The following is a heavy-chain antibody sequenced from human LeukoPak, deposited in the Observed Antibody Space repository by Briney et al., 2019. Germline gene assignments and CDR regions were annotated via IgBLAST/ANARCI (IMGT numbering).Heavy chain of an antibody. Sequence: GGSLRLSCAASGFTFSSYAMHWVRQAPGKGLEYVSAISSNGGSTYYANSVKGRFTTSRDNSKNTLYLQMGSLRAEDMAVYYCARGPVDSLNWFDPWGQGTLVTVSS. V-gene: IGHV3-64*01. J-gene: IGHJ5*02. CDR1: GFTFSSYA. CDR3: ARGPVDSLNWFDP. CDR2: ISSNGGST. D-gene: IGHD5-12*01.